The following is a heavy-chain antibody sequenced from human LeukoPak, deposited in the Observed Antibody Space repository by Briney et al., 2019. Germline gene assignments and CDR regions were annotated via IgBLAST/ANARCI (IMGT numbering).Heavy chain of an antibody. V-gene: IGHV3-23*01. D-gene: IGHD1-26*01. Sequence: GGSLRLSCAASGFTFNSYAMSWVRQTPGKGLEWVSAISSSGAATYYAASVKGRFTISRDNSKNTEYLQMNSLRAEDTAVYYCARGPGNWKSESYYMDYWGQGSLVTVSS. CDR1: GFTFNSYA. J-gene: IGHJ4*02. CDR2: ISSSGAAT. CDR3: ARGPGNWKSESYYMDY.